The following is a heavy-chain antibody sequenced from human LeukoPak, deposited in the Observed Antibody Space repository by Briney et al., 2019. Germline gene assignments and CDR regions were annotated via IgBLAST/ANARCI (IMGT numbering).Heavy chain of an antibody. V-gene: IGHV3-23*01. D-gene: IGHD3-9*01. CDR1: GFTFSSYA. CDR2: ISGSGGST. J-gene: IGHJ4*02. CDR3: ANGGYDILTGSDY. Sequence: GGSLRLSCAASGFTFSSYAMSWVRQAPGKGLEWVSAISGSGGSTYYADSVKGRFTISRDNSKNTLYLQMNSLRAEDTAVYCCANGGYDILTGSDYWGQGTLVTVSS.